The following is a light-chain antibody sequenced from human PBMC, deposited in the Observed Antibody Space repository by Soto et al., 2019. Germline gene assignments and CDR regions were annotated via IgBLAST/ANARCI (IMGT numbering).Light chain of an antibody. J-gene: IGKJ4*01. Sequence: EIVLTQSPATLSLSPGERATLSCRASQSVSSYLAWYQQKPGQAPRLLIYDASNRATGIPARFSGSGSGTDFTLTISSLDPEDFAVYYCQQRSKLPLTFGGGTEVEIK. CDR2: DAS. CDR3: QQRSKLPLT. CDR1: QSVSSY. V-gene: IGKV3-11*01.